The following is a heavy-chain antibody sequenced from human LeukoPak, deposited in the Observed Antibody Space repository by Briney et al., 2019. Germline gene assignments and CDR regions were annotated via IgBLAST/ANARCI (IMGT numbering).Heavy chain of an antibody. V-gene: IGHV3-7*01. CDR2: IKQDGSEK. CDR1: GFTFSIYW. J-gene: IGHJ4*02. CDR3: ARDGRITIFGVVIPPPGDY. Sequence: GGSLRLSCAASGFTFSIYWMSWVRQAPGKGLEWVANIKQDGSEKYYVDSVKGRFTISRDNAKNSLYLQMNSLRAEDTAVYYCARDGRITIFGVVIPPPGDYWGQGTLVTVS. D-gene: IGHD3-3*01.